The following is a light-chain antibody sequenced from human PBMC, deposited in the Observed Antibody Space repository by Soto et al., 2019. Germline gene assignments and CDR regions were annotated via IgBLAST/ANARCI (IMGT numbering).Light chain of an antibody. CDR2: GNS. CDR1: SSNIGAGYD. J-gene: IGLJ2*01. V-gene: IGLV1-40*01. Sequence: QSVLTQPPSVSGAPGQRVTISCTGSSSNIGAGYDVHWYQQLPGTAPNLLIYGNSNRPSGVPDRFSGSKSGTSASLAITGLLAEDEADYYCQSYDSSLVGSEVFGGGTKLTVL. CDR3: QSYDSSLVGSEV.